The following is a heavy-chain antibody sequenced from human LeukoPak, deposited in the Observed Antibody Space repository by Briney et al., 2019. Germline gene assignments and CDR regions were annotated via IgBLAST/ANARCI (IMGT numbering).Heavy chain of an antibody. CDR2: IYSGGST. V-gene: IGHV3-53*01. D-gene: IGHD3-10*01. CDR3: ARVDYGLGTKEDY. Sequence: PGGSLRLSCAASGFTVSSNYMSWVRQAPGKGLEWVSIIYSGGSTFYADSVKGRFTISRDNSKNTLYLQMNSLRAEDTAVYYCARVDYGLGTKEDYWGQGTLVTVSS. CDR1: GFTVSSNY. J-gene: IGHJ4*02.